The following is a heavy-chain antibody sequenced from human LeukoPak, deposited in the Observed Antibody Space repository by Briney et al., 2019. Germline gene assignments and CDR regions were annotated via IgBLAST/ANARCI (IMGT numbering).Heavy chain of an antibody. CDR1: GFTFNSYW. J-gene: IGHJ6*02. Sequence: GGSLRLSCAASGFTFNSYWMHWVRQAPGKGLEWVSRINPDGSNTIYADSVKGRFTISRDNAKNTLYLQMNSLRAEDTAVYYCTRDRRGGYMDVWGRGTTVTVSS. CDR2: INPDGSNT. CDR3: TRDRRGGYMDV. V-gene: IGHV3-74*01. D-gene: IGHD3-16*01.